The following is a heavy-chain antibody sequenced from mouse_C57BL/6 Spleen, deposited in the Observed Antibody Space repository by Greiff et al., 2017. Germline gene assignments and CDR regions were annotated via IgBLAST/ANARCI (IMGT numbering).Heavy chain of an antibody. V-gene: IGHV1-72*01. J-gene: IGHJ4*01. D-gene: IGHD2-5*01. CDR1: GYTFTSYW. CDR3: ARSYYSNYGGGMDY. Sequence: QVQLQQPGAELVKPGASVKLSCKASGYTFTSYWMHWVKQRPGRGLEWIGRIDPNSGGTKYNEKFKSKATLTVDKPSSTAYMQLSSLTSKDSAVYYCARSYYSNYGGGMDYWGQGTSVTVSS. CDR2: IDPNSGGT.